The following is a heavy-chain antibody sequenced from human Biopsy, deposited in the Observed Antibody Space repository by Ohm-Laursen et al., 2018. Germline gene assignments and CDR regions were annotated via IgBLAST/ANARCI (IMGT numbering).Heavy chain of an antibody. D-gene: IGHD3-22*01. V-gene: IGHV4-39*01. CDR2: LSYSGNT. CDR3: ARGDYFDSNGYFWFDP. Sequence: ETLSLTCSVSGDSVTNYYWGWIRQPPGKGLEWIGSLSYSGNTYSNPSLKSRVTISVDTSKKQFFLKLTSVTAADTTVYYCARGDYFDSNGYFWFDPWGQGTLVTVSS. J-gene: IGHJ5*02. CDR1: GDSVTNYY.